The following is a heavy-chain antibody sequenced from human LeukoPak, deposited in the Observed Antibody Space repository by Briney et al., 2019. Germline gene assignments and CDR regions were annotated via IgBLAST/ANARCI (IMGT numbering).Heavy chain of an antibody. CDR2: INSDGSST. J-gene: IGHJ4*02. Sequence: GGSLRLSCAASGFTFSSYWMHWVRQAPGKGLVWVSRINSDGSSTSYADSVKGRFTISRDNAKNTLYLQMNSLRAEDTAMYYCARQKQSHGNFDYRGQGTLVTVSS. CDR3: ARQKQSHGNFDY. CDR1: GFTFSSYW. D-gene: IGHD1-26*01. V-gene: IGHV3-74*01.